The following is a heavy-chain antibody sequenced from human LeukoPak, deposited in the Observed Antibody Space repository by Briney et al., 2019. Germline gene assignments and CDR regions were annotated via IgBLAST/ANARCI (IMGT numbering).Heavy chain of an antibody. Sequence: PGGSLRLSCAASGFTLGNYWMHWVRQAPGKGLVWVSRGDGDGSHSTYADSAKGRFTISRDNAKNTLYLQMNRLTGEDTAVYYCAYSDHFDTWGQGTLVTVSS. CDR3: AYSDHFDT. CDR1: GFTLGNYW. CDR2: GDGDGSHS. D-gene: IGHD4-17*01. J-gene: IGHJ4*02. V-gene: IGHV3-74*03.